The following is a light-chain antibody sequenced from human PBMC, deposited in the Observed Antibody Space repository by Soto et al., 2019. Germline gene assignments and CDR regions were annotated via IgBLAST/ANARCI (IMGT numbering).Light chain of an antibody. Sequence: QSALTQPASVSGSPGQSITISCTGTCSDIGDYKFVSWYQLYPGKAPKLLISEVTNRPSGVSDRFSGSKSANTASLTISGLQAEDEADYSCSSYTSSSTLVFGGGTQLTVL. CDR3: SSYTSSSTLV. J-gene: IGLJ3*02. V-gene: IGLV2-14*03. CDR1: CSDIGDYKF. CDR2: EVT.